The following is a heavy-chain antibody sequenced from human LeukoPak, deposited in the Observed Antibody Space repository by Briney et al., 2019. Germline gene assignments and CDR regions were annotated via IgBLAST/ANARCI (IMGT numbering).Heavy chain of an antibody. V-gene: IGHV3-21*01. D-gene: IGHD3-22*01. CDR3: ARDDSILY. J-gene: IGHJ4*02. Sequence: GGSLRLSCEASGFTFSSYTINWVRQAPGKGLEWVSSISSSSVSINYADSVKGRYTISRDNAKNSLYLQMNSLRAEDTAVYYCARDDSILYWGQGTLVTVSS. CDR2: ISSSSVSI. CDR1: GFTFSSYT.